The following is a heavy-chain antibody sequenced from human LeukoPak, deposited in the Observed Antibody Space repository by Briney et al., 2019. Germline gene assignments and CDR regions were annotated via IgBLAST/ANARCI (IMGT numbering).Heavy chain of an antibody. J-gene: IGHJ6*04. Sequence: SETLSLTCAVYGGSFSGYYWSWIRQPPGKGLEWIGEINHSGSTNYNPSLKSRVTISVDTSKNQFSLKLSSVTAADTAEYYCARSFSSSFRSPKYYYYGMDVWGKGTTVTVSS. CDR1: GGSFSGYY. CDR3: ARSFSSSFRSPKYYYYGMDV. V-gene: IGHV4-34*01. CDR2: INHSGST. D-gene: IGHD6-13*01.